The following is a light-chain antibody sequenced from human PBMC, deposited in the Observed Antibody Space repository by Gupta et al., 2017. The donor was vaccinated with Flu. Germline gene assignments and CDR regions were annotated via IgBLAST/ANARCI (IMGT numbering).Light chain of an antibody. J-gene: IGKJ2*03. CDR3: QQYDTSPPGYS. V-gene: IGKV3-20*01. CDR1: QSVSSGS. CDR2: SAT. Sequence: EIVLTQSPGTLSLSPGERATLSCRASQSVSSGSLAWSQNKPAQAPRLLIYSATSSATGITDKFSGSGSGTDFTLTISSLEPEDFAVYYCQQYDTSPPGYSFGQGTTLEIK.